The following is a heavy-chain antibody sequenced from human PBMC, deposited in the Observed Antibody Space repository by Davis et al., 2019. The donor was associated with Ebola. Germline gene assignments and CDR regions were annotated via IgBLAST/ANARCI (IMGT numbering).Heavy chain of an antibody. D-gene: IGHD3-10*01. CDR2: IYSGGST. CDR3: ARGGGSGSYYYFDY. V-gene: IGHV3-53*01. Sequence: GESLKISCAASGFTVSSNYMSWVRQAPGKGLEWVSVIYSGGSTYYADSVKGRFTISRDNSKNTLYLQMNSLRAEDTAVYYCARGGGSGSYYYFDYWGQGTLVTVSS. J-gene: IGHJ4*02. CDR1: GFTVSSNY.